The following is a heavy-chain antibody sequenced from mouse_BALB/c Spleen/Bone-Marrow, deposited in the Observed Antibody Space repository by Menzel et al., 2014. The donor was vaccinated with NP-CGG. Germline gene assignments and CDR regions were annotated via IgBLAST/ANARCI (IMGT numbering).Heavy chain of an antibody. D-gene: IGHD1-1*01. J-gene: IGHJ2*01. V-gene: IGHV1-4*02. CDR2: INPSIGYT. Sequence: VKLQESAAELARPGASVKLTCKASGYIFTSYTIQWIKQRPGQGLEWIGYINPSIGYTEYNQKFKDKTTLTADTSSSTTYMQLSSLTSEDSVVYYCAREGTYYAYFDYWGQGTTLTVSS. CDR1: GYIFTSYT. CDR3: AREGTYYAYFDY.